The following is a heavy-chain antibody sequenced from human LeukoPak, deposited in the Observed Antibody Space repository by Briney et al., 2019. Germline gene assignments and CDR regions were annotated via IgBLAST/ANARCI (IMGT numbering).Heavy chain of an antibody. CDR3: ARRIMITFGGVPYMDV. CDR2: INHSGST. Sequence: PSETLSLTCAVYGGSFSGYYWSWIRQPPGKGLEWIGEINHSGSTNYNPSLKSRVTISVDTSKNQFSLKLSSVTAADTAVYYCARRIMITFGGVPYMDVWGKGTTVTVSS. V-gene: IGHV4-34*01. CDR1: GGSFSGYY. J-gene: IGHJ6*03. D-gene: IGHD3-16*01.